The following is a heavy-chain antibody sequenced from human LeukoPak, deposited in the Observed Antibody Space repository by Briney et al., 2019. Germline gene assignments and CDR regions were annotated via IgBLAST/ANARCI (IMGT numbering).Heavy chain of an antibody. J-gene: IGHJ4*02. CDR2: ISAYNDNT. Sequence: ASVKVSCKASGYTFTSYGISWVRQAPGQGLEWMGWISAYNDNTNYAQKFQGRVTMTTDTSTSTAYMELRSLRSDDTALYYCATAQINIWPPAPIDYWGQGTLVTVSS. V-gene: IGHV1-18*01. CDR3: ATAQINIWPPAPIDY. CDR1: GYTFTSYG.